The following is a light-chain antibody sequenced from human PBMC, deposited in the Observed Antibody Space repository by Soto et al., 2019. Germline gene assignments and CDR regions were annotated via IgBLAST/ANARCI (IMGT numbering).Light chain of an antibody. CDR3: QQSDTTHLT. Sequence: DIQMNQSPSSLSVSVGDRATITCRASQSIGGFLNWYQQNLGKAPKLLIYADSSLESGVPSRFSGSGSGTDFTLTISSLQPEDFATYYCQQSDTTHLTFGGGTKVDIK. J-gene: IGKJ4*01. V-gene: IGKV1-39*01. CDR2: ADS. CDR1: QSIGGF.